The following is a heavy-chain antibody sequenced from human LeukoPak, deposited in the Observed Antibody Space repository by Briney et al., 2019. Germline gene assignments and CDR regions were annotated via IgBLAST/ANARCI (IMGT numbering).Heavy chain of an antibody. J-gene: IGHJ4*02. CDR3: AKTRQQLAPTHYFDY. CDR1: GFTFSSYS. Sequence: GGSLRLSCAASGFTFSSYSMNWVRQAPGNGLEWVSSISSSSSYIYYADSVKGRFTISRDNAKNSLYLQMNSLRAEDTAVYYCAKTRQQLAPTHYFDYWGQGTLVTVSS. CDR2: ISSSSSYI. D-gene: IGHD6-13*01. V-gene: IGHV3-21*01.